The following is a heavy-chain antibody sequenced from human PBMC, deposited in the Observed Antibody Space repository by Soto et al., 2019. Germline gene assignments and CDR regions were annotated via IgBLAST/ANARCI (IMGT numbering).Heavy chain of an antibody. D-gene: IGHD3-22*01. V-gene: IGHV4-59*01. CDR2: TYYSGST. Sequence: SETLSLTCTVSGGSISSYYWSWIRQPPGKGLEWIGYTYYSGSTNYNPSLKSRVTISVDTSKNQFSLKLSSVTAADTAVYYCAGRASRYYYDSSGYFDYWGQGTLVTVS. J-gene: IGHJ4*02. CDR3: AGRASRYYYDSSGYFDY. CDR1: GGSISSYY.